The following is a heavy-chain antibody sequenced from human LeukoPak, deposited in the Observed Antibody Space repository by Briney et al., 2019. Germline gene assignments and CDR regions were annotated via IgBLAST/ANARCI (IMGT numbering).Heavy chain of an antibody. CDR3: ARDTRYCSSTSCSRFDY. CDR1: GASIGGGGYY. J-gene: IGHJ4*02. V-gene: IGHV4-31*03. CDR2: TFYSGST. Sequence: SETLSLTCTVSGASIGGGGYYGTWIGSTQGKALNWMGTTFYSGSTYYNPSLKSRVTISVDTSKNQFSLKLSSVTAADTAVYYCARDTRYCSSTSCSRFDYWGQGTLVTVSS. D-gene: IGHD2-2*01.